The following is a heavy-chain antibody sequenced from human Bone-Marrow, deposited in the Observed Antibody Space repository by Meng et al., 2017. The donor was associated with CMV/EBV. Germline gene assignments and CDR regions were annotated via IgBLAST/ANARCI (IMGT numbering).Heavy chain of an antibody. CDR3: ARAMVRGVQRYFDY. Sequence: VQVQESGPGLVKPSEPLSLTCTVSGGSIRSYYWSWIRQPAGKGLEWIGRIYTSGSTNYNPSLKSRVTMSVDTSKNQFSLKLSSVTAADTAVYYCARAMVRGVQRYFDYWGQGTLVTVSS. CDR1: GGSIRSYY. CDR2: IYTSGST. D-gene: IGHD3-10*01. J-gene: IGHJ4*02. V-gene: IGHV4-4*07.